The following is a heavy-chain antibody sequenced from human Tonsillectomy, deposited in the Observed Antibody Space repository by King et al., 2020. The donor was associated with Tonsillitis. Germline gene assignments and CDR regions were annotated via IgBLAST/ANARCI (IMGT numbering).Heavy chain of an antibody. Sequence: VQLVQSGAEVKKPGASVKVSCKASGYTFTDHYMHWVRQAPGQGLEWMGWINPKSGDTNYAQKFQGWVTMTRDTSISSAYMELSRLTSDDTAVYYCARDPLSCTNGVCYWYFDLWGRGTLVTVSS. V-gene: IGHV1-2*04. D-gene: IGHD2-8*01. J-gene: IGHJ2*01. CDR1: GYTFTDHY. CDR2: INPKSGDT. CDR3: ARDPLSCTNGVCYWYFDL.